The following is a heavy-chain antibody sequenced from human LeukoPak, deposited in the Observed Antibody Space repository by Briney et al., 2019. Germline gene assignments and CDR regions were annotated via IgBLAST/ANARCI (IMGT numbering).Heavy chain of an antibody. J-gene: IGHJ1*01. V-gene: IGHV4-59*01. CDR3: ARYYCAGVCYYFQH. D-gene: IGHD2-21*02. CDR2: VYYSGST. Sequence: SETLSLTCTVSGGSTSSYYWSWIRQPPGKGLEWIGYVYYSGSTNYNPSLKSRVTISVDTSKNQFSLKLSSVTAADTAVYYCARYYCAGVCYYFQHWGQGTLVTVSS. CDR1: GGSTSSYY.